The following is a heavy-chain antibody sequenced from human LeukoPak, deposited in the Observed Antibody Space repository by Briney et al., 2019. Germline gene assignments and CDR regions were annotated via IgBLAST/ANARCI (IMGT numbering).Heavy chain of an antibody. D-gene: IGHD3-10*01. CDR1: GFTFSNFW. Sequence: GGSLRLSCAASGFTFSNFWMTWGRQAPGKGLEWVANIKQDGSEKYYVDSVKGRFTISRDNAKNSMYLQMNSLRAEDTAVYYCRFGSVRYSFDYWGQGTLVTVSS. CDR2: IKQDGSEK. J-gene: IGHJ4*02. V-gene: IGHV3-7*02. CDR3: RFGSVRYSFDY.